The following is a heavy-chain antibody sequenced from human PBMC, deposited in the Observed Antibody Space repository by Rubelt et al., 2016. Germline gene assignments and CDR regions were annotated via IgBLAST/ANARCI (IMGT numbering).Heavy chain of an antibody. D-gene: IGHD3-22*01. V-gene: IGHV1-69*01. J-gene: IGHJ5*02. CDR3: ARTISLRPQFDP. Sequence: QVQLVQSGAEVKKPGSSVKVSCKASGGTFSSYAISWVRQAPGQGLEWMGGINPIFGTVNYAQKFQGRVTITADESTSTAYMELSSLRSEDTAVYYCARTISLRPQFDPWGQGTLVTVSS. CDR2: INPIFGTV. CDR1: GGTFSSYA.